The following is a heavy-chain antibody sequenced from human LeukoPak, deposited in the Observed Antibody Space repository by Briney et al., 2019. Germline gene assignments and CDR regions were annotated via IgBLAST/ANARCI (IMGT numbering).Heavy chain of an antibody. Sequence: ASVKVSCKASGYTFTGYYMHWVRQAPGQGLEWMGWINPNSGGTNYAQKFQGRVTMTRDTSISTAYMELSRLRSDDTAVYYCARDLLQLWLLYAFDIWGQGTMVTVSS. D-gene: IGHD5-18*01. V-gene: IGHV1-2*02. CDR2: INPNSGGT. J-gene: IGHJ3*02. CDR3: ARDLLQLWLLYAFDI. CDR1: GYTFTGYY.